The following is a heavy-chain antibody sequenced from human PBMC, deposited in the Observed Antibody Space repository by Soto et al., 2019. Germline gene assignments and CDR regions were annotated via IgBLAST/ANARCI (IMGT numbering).Heavy chain of an antibody. Sequence: QLVESGGGLVQPGGSLRLSCAASGFTFSDYWMSWVRQAPGKGLEWVANIKEDGSEKFYLDSVKGRFTIASDKAMNSLFLQMNTLRAGDTAVYYCASEMVVPTLVSWGQGTLLTVSS. V-gene: IGHV3-7*05. CDR1: GFTFSDYW. CDR3: ASEMVVPTLVS. D-gene: IGHD3-22*01. J-gene: IGHJ4*02. CDR2: IKEDGSEK.